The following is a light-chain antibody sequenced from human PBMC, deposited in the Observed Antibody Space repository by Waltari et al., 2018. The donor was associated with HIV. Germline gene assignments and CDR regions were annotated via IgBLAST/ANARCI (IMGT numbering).Light chain of an antibody. V-gene: IGLV2-8*01. CDR2: EVS. Sequence: QSALTQPASVSGSPGQSVTLSCTGTSSDLGGYNFVSWYQQHPGKAPKLIIYEVSKRPSGVPDRFSGSKSGNTASLTVSGLQAEDEADYYCSSYAGSANLLFGGGTKLTVL. CDR1: SSDLGGYNF. J-gene: IGLJ2*01. CDR3: SSYAGSANLL.